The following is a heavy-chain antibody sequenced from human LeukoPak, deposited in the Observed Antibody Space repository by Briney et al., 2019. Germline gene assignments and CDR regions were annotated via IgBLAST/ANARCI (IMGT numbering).Heavy chain of an antibody. J-gene: IGHJ4*02. CDR2: IDPDTGDT. Sequence: ASVKVSCKPSGYTFIDHYLDWVRQAPGQGLESLGWIDPDTGDTNYPQKFQGRLTMTRDTSSSTAYMELNRLRSDGTAVYYCARAGHNSNSGGYDFWGLGTLVTVSS. D-gene: IGHD3-22*01. CDR3: ARAGHNSNSGGYDF. CDR1: GYTFIDHY. V-gene: IGHV1-2*02.